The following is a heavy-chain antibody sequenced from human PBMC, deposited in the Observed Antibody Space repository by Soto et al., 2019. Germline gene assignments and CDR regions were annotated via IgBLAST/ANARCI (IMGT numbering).Heavy chain of an antibody. D-gene: IGHD2-21*01. CDR2: IIPILGIA. V-gene: IGHV1-69*04. Sequence: SSAEVFAKPSGVNLRSNAIGLVRVATGPGLEWIGRIIPILGIANHAQKFQGRVTITADKSTSTAYMELSSLRDEDTAVYYCAREGKGAAYTHGPYYFDYWGQGALVTVS. J-gene: IGHJ4*02. CDR3: AREGKGAAYTHGPYYFDY. CDR1: GVNLRSNA.